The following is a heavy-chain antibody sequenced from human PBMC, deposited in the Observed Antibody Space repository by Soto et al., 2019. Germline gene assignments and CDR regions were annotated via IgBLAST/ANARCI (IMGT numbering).Heavy chain of an antibody. D-gene: IGHD6-6*01. CDR3: ARATVEYSSSSVGYFDY. J-gene: IGHJ4*02. CDR1: GGTFSSYA. V-gene: IGHV1-69*13. Sequence: SVKVSCKASGGTFSSYAISWVRQAPGQGLEWMGGIIPIFGTANYAQKFQGRVTITADESTSTAYMELSSLRSEDTAVYYCARATVEYSSSSVGYFDYWGQGTLGTVSS. CDR2: IIPIFGTA.